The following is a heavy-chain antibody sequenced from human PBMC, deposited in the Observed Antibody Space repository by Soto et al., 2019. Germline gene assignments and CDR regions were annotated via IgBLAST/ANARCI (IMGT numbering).Heavy chain of an antibody. CDR3: ARSPAIGGYDILTGYQRDYYYYYYMDV. CDR2: INPNSGGT. J-gene: IGHJ6*03. V-gene: IGHV1-2*04. Sequence: ASVKVSCKASGYTFTGYYMHWVRQAPGQGLEWMGWINPNSGGTNYAQKFQGWVTMTRDTSISTAYMELSRLRSDDTAVYYCARSPAIGGYDILTGYQRDYYYYYYMDVWGKGTTVTVSS. D-gene: IGHD3-9*01. CDR1: GYTFTGYY.